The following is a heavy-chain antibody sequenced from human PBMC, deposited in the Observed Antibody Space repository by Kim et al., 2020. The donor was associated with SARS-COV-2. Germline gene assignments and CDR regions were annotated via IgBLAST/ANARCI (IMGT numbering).Heavy chain of an antibody. V-gene: IGHV4-39*01. Sequence: SETLSLTCTVSGGSISSSSYYWGWIRQPPGKGLEWIGSIYYSGSTYYNPSLKSRVTISVDTSKNQFSLKLSSVTAADTAVYYCARLIVVVTATPNDYWGQGTLVTVSS. CDR1: GGSISSSSYY. CDR2: IYYSGST. D-gene: IGHD2-21*02. J-gene: IGHJ4*02. CDR3: ARLIVVVTATPNDY.